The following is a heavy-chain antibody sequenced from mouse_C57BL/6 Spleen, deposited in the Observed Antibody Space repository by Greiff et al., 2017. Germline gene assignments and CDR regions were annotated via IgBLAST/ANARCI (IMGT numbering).Heavy chain of an antibody. J-gene: IGHJ4*01. Sequence: QVLLQQPGAELVRPGSSVKLSCKASGYTFTSYWMHWVKQRPIQGLEWIGNIDPSDSETHYNQKFKDKATLTVDKSSSTAYMQLSSLTSEDSAVYYCARKGPHYAMDYWGQGTSVTVSS. CDR2: IDPSDSET. CDR3: ARKGPHYAMDY. V-gene: IGHV1-52*01. CDR1: GYTFTSYW.